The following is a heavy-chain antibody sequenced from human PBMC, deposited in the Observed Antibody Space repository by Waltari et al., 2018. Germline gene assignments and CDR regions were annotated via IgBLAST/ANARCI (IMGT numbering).Heavy chain of an antibody. CDR3: ARGYNSSWYGAYFDP. CDR2: MNPNSGNA. CDR1: GYTTSRYD. Sequence: QEQMEQPGAEVKKPGASVKFSCKAVGYTTSRYDFNWVRQATGEGLEWRGWMNPNSGNAGYAQKFQGRVTMTWNTSISTAYMELRSLRSDDTAMYYCARGYNSSWYGAYFDPWGQGTQVTVSS. D-gene: IGHD6-13*01. V-gene: IGHV1-8*01. J-gene: IGHJ5*02.